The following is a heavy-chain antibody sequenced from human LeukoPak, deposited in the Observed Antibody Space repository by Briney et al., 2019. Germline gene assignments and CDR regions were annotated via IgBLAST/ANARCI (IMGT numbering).Heavy chain of an antibody. J-gene: IGHJ4*02. D-gene: IGHD5-12*01. CDR3: ARRDSGYYYFDY. CDR1: GYSSTNYW. V-gene: IGHV5-51*01. Sequence: AESLKIFCKGAGYSSTNYWIAWVRQMPGKGLEWMGLIYPGDSDTRYSASFQGQVTISADKSISTAYLQWSSLKASDTAMYYCARRDSGYYYFDYWGQGTLVTVSS. CDR2: IYPGDSDT.